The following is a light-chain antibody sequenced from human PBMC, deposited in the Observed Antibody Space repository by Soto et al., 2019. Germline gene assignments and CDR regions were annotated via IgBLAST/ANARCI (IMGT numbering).Light chain of an antibody. V-gene: IGKV3-15*01. CDR3: QHYNNWPPWT. CDR1: QSVSSN. Sequence: EIVMTQSPATLSVSPGEGATLSCRASQSVSSNLAWYQQKPGQAPRLLICRASTRATGIPARFSGSGSGTEFTLTISSLQSEDFAVYYCQHYNNWPPWTFGQGTKVEIK. J-gene: IGKJ1*01. CDR2: RAS.